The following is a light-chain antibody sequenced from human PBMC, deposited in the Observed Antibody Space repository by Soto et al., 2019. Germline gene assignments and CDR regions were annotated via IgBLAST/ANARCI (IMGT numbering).Light chain of an antibody. CDR2: EDD. CDR3: QSYDSSNLHWV. J-gene: IGLJ3*02. V-gene: IGLV6-57*03. Sequence: NFMLTQPHSVSESPGKTGTISCTRSSGIIASNYVQWYQQRPGSAPTTVIYEDDQRPSGVPDRFSGSIDSSSNSASLTISGLKTEDEAAYYCQSYDSSNLHWVFGGGTKLTVL. CDR1: SGIIASNY.